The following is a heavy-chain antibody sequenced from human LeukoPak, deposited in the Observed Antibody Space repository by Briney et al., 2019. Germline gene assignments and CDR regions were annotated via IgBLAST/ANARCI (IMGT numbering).Heavy chain of an antibody. J-gene: IGHJ6*03. CDR2: IRYDGSNK. V-gene: IGHV3-30*02. D-gene: IGHD2-8*01. CDR1: GFTFSNYA. Sequence: PGGSLRLSCAASGFTFSNYALHWVRQAPGKGLEWVAFIRYDGSNKYYADSVKGRFTISRDNSKNTLYLQMNSLRAEDTAVCYCAKELGYCTNGVCYDSGYYYYYMDVWGKGTTVTVSS. CDR3: AKELGYCTNGVCYDSGYYYYYMDV.